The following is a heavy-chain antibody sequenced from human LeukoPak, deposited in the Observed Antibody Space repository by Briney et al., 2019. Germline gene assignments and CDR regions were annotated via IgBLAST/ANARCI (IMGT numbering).Heavy chain of an antibody. CDR1: GGSISSSY. D-gene: IGHD2-15*01. J-gene: IGHJ4*02. Sequence: SETLSLTCTVSGGSISSSYWSWIRQPPGKGLEWIGYISYSGSTNYSPSLKSRVTISVDTSKNQSSLKLSSVTAADTAVYYCASMASYCSGGSCTDYWGQGTLVTVSS. CDR3: ASMASYCSGGSCTDY. CDR2: ISYSGST. V-gene: IGHV4-59*01.